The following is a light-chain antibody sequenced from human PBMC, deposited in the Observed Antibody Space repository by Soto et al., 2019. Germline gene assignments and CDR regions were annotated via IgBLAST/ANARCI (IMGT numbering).Light chain of an antibody. V-gene: IGKV4-1*01. Sequence: DIVMTQSPDSLVVSLGERASINCKSSQSVLYSSNNKNYLAWYQQKPGQPPKLLIYWASTRESGVPDRFSGSGSETDFTLTISSLQAEDVAVYYCHQYYSPPLTFGGGTKVEIK. CDR3: HQYYSPPLT. CDR2: WAS. CDR1: QSVLYSSNNKNY. J-gene: IGKJ4*01.